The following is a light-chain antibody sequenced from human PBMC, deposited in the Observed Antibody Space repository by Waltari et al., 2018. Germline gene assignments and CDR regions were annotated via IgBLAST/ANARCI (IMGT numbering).Light chain of an antibody. CDR1: SSNIGAGPD. Sequence: QSVLTQPPSVSGAPGQRVTISCTGTSSNIGAGPDVHWYQGFSGTAPKPHIYGNNNRPSGVPDRFSGSKSGMSASLAITGLQAEDEADYYCQSFDVSLSGGVIFGGGTKVTVL. CDR3: QSFDVSLSGGVI. V-gene: IGLV1-40*01. J-gene: IGLJ2*01. CDR2: GNN.